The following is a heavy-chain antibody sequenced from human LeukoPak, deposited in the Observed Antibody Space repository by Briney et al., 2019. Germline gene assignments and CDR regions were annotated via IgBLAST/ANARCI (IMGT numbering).Heavy chain of an antibody. D-gene: IGHD2-2*01. CDR3: ARANALYCSSTSCLFDN. CDR1: GYTFTDYY. J-gene: IGHJ4*02. V-gene: IGHV1-2*02. CDR2: INPNSGGT. Sequence: GASVKVSCKASGYTFTDYYIHWVRQAPGQGLEWMAWINPNSGGTYYAQNFHDRITLTRDTSISIAYMELSRLRSDDTAIYYCARANALYCSSTSCLFDNWGQGTLVTVSS.